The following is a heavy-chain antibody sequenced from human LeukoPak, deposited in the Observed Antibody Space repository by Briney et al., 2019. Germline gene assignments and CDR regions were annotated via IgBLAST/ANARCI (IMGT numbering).Heavy chain of an antibody. J-gene: IGHJ4*02. D-gene: IGHD3-22*01. CDR1: GYTFTSYD. CDR3: VQGRRNFYDSSEYFDY. V-gene: IGHV1-8*01. Sequence: GASVKVSCKASGYTFTSYDINWVRQATGQGLEWMGWMNPNSGNTGYAQKFQGRVTMTRNTSISTAYMELSSLRSEDTAVYYCVQGRRNFYDSSEYFDYWGQGTLVTVSS. CDR2: MNPNSGNT.